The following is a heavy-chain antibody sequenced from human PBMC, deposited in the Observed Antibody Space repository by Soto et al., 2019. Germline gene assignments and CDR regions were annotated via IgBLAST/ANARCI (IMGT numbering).Heavy chain of an antibody. D-gene: IGHD5-18*01. CDR3: ARGRKGYSYPAFDI. CDR2: INPISGGA. V-gene: IGHV1-2*02. CDR1: GYTFTGYY. Sequence: GASVKVSCKASGYTFTGYYMHWVRQAPGQGPEWMGWINPISGGANYAQKFQGRVTITTDESTSTAYMELSSLRSEDTAVYYCARGRKGYSYPAFDIWGQGTMVTVSS. J-gene: IGHJ3*02.